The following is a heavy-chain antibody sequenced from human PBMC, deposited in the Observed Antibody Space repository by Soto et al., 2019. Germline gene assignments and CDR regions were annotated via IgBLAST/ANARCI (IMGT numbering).Heavy chain of an antibody. CDR1: GYTFTSYA. D-gene: IGHD6-19*01. CDR3: ARALVLFRGYEGISVAVNHYYGMAV. Sequence: GASVKVSCKASGYTFTSYAMHWVRQAPGQRLEWMGWINAGNGNTKYSQKFQGRVTITRDTSASTAYMELSSLRSEDTAVYYCARALVLFRGYEGISVAVNHYYGMAVWGQGTTVPVSS. V-gene: IGHV1-3*01. CDR2: INAGNGNT. J-gene: IGHJ6*02.